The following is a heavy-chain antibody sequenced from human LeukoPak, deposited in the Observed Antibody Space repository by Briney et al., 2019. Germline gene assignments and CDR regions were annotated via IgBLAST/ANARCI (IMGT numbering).Heavy chain of an antibody. CDR2: ISYDGSNK. CDR3: TTELDIRPNHY. Sequence: GGSLRLSCAASGFTFSSYAMHWVRQAPGKGLEWVAVISYDGSNKYYADSVKGRFTISRDNSKNTLYLQMNSLKSEDTAVYYCTTELDIRPNHYWGQGTLVTVSS. D-gene: IGHD3-22*01. CDR1: GFTFSSYA. J-gene: IGHJ4*02. V-gene: IGHV3-30*04.